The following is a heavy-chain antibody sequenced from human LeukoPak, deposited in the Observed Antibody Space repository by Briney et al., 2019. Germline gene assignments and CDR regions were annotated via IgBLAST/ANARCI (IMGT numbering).Heavy chain of an antibody. CDR3: AKDLGCCSGGSCYGLDY. CDR2: ISGSGGST. V-gene: IGHV3-23*01. CDR1: GFTFSSYG. J-gene: IGHJ4*02. D-gene: IGHD2-15*01. Sequence: GGSLRLSCAASGFTFSSYGMSWVRQAPGKGLGWVSAISGSGGSTYYADSVKGRFTISRDNSKNTLYLQMNSLRAEDTAVYYCAKDLGCCSGGSCYGLDYWGQGTLVTVSS.